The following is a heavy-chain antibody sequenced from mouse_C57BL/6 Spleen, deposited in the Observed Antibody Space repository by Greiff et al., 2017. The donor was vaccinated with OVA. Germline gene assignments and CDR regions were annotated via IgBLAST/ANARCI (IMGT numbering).Heavy chain of an antibody. J-gene: IGHJ4*01. Sequence: EVKLVESGGGLVKPGGSLKLSCAASGFTFSSYAMSWVRQTPEKRLEWVATISDGGSYTYYPDNVKGRFTISRDNAKNNLYLQMSHLKSEDTAMYYCARGGYDDPFMDYWGQGTSVTVSS. CDR3: ARGGYDDPFMDY. CDR1: GFTFSSYA. CDR2: ISDGGSYT. V-gene: IGHV5-4*03. D-gene: IGHD2-3*01.